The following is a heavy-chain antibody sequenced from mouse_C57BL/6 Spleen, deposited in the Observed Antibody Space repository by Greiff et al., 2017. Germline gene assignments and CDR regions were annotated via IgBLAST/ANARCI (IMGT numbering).Heavy chain of an antibody. J-gene: IGHJ2*01. Sequence: VQLQQSGPVLVKPGASVKMSCKASGYTFTDYYMNWVKQSHGKSLEWIGVINPYNGGTSYNQKFKGKATLTVDKSSSTAYMELNSLTSEDSAVYYCARRGYYYDYDVNYFDYWGQGTTLTVSS. CDR1: GYTFTDYY. D-gene: IGHD2-4*01. CDR2: INPYNGGT. V-gene: IGHV1-19*01. CDR3: ARRGYYYDYDVNYFDY.